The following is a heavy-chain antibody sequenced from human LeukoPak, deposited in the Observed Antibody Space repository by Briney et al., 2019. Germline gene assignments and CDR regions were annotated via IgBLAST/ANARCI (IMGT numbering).Heavy chain of an antibody. D-gene: IGHD6-19*01. J-gene: IGHJ4*02. CDR3: ARDQDHIAVAGIDY. CDR1: GYTFTSYD. CDR2: IIPILGIA. Sequence: GASVKVSCKASGYTFTSYDINWVRQATGQGLEWMGRIIPILGIANYAQKFQGRVTITADKSTSTAYMELSSLRSEDTAVYYCARDQDHIAVAGIDYWGQGTLVTVSS. V-gene: IGHV1-69*04.